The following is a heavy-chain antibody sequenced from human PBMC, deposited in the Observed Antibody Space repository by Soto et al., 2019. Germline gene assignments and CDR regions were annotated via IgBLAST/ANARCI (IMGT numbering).Heavy chain of an antibody. Sequence: GGSLRLSCAASGFIFANYGMHWVRQAPGKGLEWVALITYEGTNKYYADAVKGRFTISRDNAKNSLYLQMNSLRAEDTAVYYCARDTMVRGVISYYYGMDVWGQGTTVTVSS. CDR2: ITYEGTNK. J-gene: IGHJ6*02. D-gene: IGHD3-10*01. V-gene: IGHV3-30*03. CDR3: ARDTMVRGVISYYYGMDV. CDR1: GFIFANYG.